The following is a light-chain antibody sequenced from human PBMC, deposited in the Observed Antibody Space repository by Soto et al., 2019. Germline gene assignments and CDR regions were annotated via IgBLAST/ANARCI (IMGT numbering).Light chain of an antibody. CDR1: QSVAGY. V-gene: IGKV3-11*01. J-gene: IGKJ2*01. CDR2: DSS. Sequence: ELVLTQSPATLSLSPGESATLSCRATQSVAGYLAWYQQKPGQGPRLLIYDSSTRATGTPARFRGSGSGTDFTLTISSLEPGDFALYICQHRSNWRMYTFGQGTKLEIK. CDR3: QHRSNWRMYT.